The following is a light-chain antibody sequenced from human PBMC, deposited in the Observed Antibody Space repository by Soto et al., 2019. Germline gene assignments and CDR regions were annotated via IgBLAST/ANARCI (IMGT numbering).Light chain of an antibody. CDR1: QSVSSTY. CDR3: QQYGSSPYN. V-gene: IGKV3-20*01. CDR2: GAS. Sequence: EIVLTQSPGTLSLSPGERATLSCRASQSVSSTYLAWYQHKPGQAPRLLIYGASSRATGIQDRFSGSGSVTDFTLTISRLEPEDFAVYYCQQYGSSPYNFGQGTKLEIK. J-gene: IGKJ2*01.